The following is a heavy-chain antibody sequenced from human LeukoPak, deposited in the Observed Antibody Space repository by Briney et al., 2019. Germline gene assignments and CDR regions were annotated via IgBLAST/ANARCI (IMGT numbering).Heavy chain of an antibody. D-gene: IGHD6-13*01. J-gene: IGHJ4*02. CDR1: GGSISSYY. V-gene: IGHV4-59*01. Sequence: SETLSLTCTVSGGSISSYYWSWIRQPPGKGLEWIGYIYYSGTTNYNPSLRSRVTISVDTSKNQFSLKLSSVTAADTAVYYCARGVYIAAAQYGYWGQGTLVTVSS. CDR3: ARGVYIAAAQYGY. CDR2: IYYSGTT.